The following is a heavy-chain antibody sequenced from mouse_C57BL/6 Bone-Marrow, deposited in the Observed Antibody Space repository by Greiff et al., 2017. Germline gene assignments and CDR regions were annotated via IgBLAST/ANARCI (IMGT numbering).Heavy chain of an antibody. CDR1: GYTFTTYP. J-gene: IGHJ3*01. Sequence: VQLQQSGAELVKPGASVKMSCKASGYTFTTYPIEWLKQNHGKSLEWIGNFHPYNDDTKYNEKFKGKATLTVEKSSSTVYLELSRLTSDDSAVYYCARAFYNGYYGVAYWGRGTLVTVSA. CDR3: ARAFYNGYYGVAY. V-gene: IGHV1-47*01. CDR2: FHPYNDDT. D-gene: IGHD2-3*01.